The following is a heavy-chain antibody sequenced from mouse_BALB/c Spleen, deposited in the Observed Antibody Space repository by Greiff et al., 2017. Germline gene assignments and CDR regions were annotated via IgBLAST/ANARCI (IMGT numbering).Heavy chain of an antibody. V-gene: IGHV5-9-4*01. J-gene: IGHJ2*01. CDR3: ARDTPNYFDY. CDR2: ISSGGSYT. CDR1: GFTFSSYA. Sequence: DVMLVESGGGLVKPGGSLKLSCAASGFTFSSYAMSWVRQSPEKRLEWVAEISSGGSYTYYPDTVTGRFTISRDNAKNTLYLEMSSLRSEDTAMYYCARDTPNYFDYWGQGTTLTVSS.